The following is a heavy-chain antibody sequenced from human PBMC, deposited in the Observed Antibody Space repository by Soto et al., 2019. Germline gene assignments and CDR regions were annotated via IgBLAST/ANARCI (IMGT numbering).Heavy chain of an antibody. CDR2: IYYRGNA. D-gene: IGHD3-9*01. Sequence: QLQLQESCPGLVKPSETLSLTCSVSDDSINSDKYYWGWIRQPPGKGLEWIGSIYYRGNAYYNPSLQTRVTISLDKSKSQFYLKLNSVTAADSAVYFCARLEGLATISYYFDFWGPGALVTVSS. CDR1: DDSINSDKYY. CDR3: ARLEGLATISYYFDF. V-gene: IGHV4-39*01. J-gene: IGHJ4*02.